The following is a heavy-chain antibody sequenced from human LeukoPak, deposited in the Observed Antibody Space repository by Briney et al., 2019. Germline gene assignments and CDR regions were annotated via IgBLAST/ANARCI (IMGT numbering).Heavy chain of an antibody. J-gene: IGHJ6*02. V-gene: IGHV1-18*01. CDR3: ARVSLRIDYYYYYGMDV. CDR2: ISAYNGNT. Sequence: ASVKVSCKASGYTFTSYGISWVRQAPGQGLEWTGWISAYNGNTNYAQKLQGRVTMTTDTSTSTAYMELRSLRSDDTAVYYCARVSLRIDYYYYYGMDVWGQGTTVTVSS. D-gene: IGHD3-10*01. CDR1: GYTFTSYG.